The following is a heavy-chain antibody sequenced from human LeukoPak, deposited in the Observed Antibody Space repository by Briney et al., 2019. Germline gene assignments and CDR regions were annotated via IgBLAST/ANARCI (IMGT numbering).Heavy chain of an antibody. D-gene: IGHD3-10*01. CDR1: GFTFSSYA. J-gene: IGHJ3*02. V-gene: IGHV3-23*01. CDR2: ISVSGGST. CDR3: AKISGLLLWFGEPPDAFDI. Sequence: GGSLRLSCAASGFTFSSYAMSWVRQAPGKGLEWVSAISVSGGSTYYADSVKGRFTISRDNSKNTMYLQMNSLRAEDTAVYYCAKISGLLLWFGEPPDAFDIWGQGTMVTVSS.